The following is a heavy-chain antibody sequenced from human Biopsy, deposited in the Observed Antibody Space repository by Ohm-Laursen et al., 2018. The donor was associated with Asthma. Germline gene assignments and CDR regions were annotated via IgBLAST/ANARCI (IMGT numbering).Heavy chain of an antibody. CDR3: ARDVMEWYLPAFVF. CDR2: GGRYYDGGLK. J-gene: IGHJ4*02. Sequence: SLRLSCAASGFTFRSYAMHWVRQAPGKGLEWVAVGGRYYDGGLKDYADSVNGRFTVSRDDSKNTLYLQMNSLRPDDTAVYYCARDVMEWYLPAFVFWGQGTLVTVSS. D-gene: IGHD3-3*01. CDR1: GFTFRSYA. V-gene: IGHV3-30-3*01.